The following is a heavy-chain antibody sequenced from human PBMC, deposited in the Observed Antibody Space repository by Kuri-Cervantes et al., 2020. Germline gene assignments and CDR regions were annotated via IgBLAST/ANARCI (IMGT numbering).Heavy chain of an antibody. CDR1: GFTFSNYG. Sequence: GESLKISCEASGFTFSNYGMHWVRQAPGKGLEWVAFLRDDGNNKNYVDSVKGRFTISRDKSMHTLYLQMNSLRAEDTAVYYCAKDKRSGWSFDYWGQGTLVTVSS. CDR2: LRDDGNNK. J-gene: IGHJ4*02. V-gene: IGHV3-30*02. CDR3: AKDKRSGWSFDY. D-gene: IGHD6-19*01.